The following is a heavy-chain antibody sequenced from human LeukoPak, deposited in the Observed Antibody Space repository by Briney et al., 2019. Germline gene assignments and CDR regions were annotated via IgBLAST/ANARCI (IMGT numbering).Heavy chain of an antibody. CDR3: AKWELLRDDAFDI. J-gene: IGHJ3*02. CDR2: IYSGGST. CDR1: GFTVSSNY. Sequence: GGSLRLSCAASGFTVSSNYMSWVRQAPGKGLEWVSVIYSGGSTYYADSVKGRFTISRDNSKNTLYLQMNSLRAEDTAVYYCAKWELLRDDAFDIWGQGTMVTVSS. D-gene: IGHD1-26*01. V-gene: IGHV3-53*01.